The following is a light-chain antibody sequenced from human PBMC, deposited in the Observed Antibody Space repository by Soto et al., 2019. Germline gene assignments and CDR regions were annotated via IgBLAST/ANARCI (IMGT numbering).Light chain of an antibody. V-gene: IGKV3-20*01. CDR1: QSVGSDY. CDR3: QQYGPSQYT. J-gene: IGKJ2*01. CDR2: GAS. Sequence: EIVLTQSPGTLSLSPGERATLSCRASQSVGSDYLAWYQQKPGQAPRILIFGASSRADGVPARFSGSGSGTDFTLTISGLEPDDCAIYYCQQYGPSQYTFGQGTKLEVK.